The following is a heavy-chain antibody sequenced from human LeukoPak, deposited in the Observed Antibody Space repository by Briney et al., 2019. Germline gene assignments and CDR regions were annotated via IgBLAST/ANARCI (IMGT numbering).Heavy chain of an antibody. CDR3: ARGRQDVTMIVVVMTAVSYYLDV. D-gene: IGHD3-22*01. J-gene: IGHJ6*03. V-gene: IGHV4-34*01. CDR1: GGSFSGYY. Sequence: SETLSLTCAVYGGSFSGYYWTWIRQTPEKGLEWIGEMNPSGSTNYSPSLKSRVTISVDTSKNQFSLKLSSVTAADTAVYYCARGRQDVTMIVVVMTAVSYYLDVWGKGTTVTVS. CDR2: MNPSGST.